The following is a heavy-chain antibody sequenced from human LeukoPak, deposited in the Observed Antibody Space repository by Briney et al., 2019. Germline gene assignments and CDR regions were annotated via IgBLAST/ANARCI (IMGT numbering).Heavy chain of an antibody. CDR2: IYTSGST. CDR3: ARVLRGPPQVGYCSSTSCYIDYYMDV. J-gene: IGHJ6*03. D-gene: IGHD2-2*02. Sequence: SETLSLTCIVSGGSISSYSWSWIRQPAGRGLEWIGRIYTSGSTNYNPSLKSRVTMSVDTSKNQFSLKLSSVTAADTTVYCCARVLRGPPQVGYCSSTSCYIDYYMDVWGKGTTVTVSS. CDR1: GGSISSYS. V-gene: IGHV4-4*07.